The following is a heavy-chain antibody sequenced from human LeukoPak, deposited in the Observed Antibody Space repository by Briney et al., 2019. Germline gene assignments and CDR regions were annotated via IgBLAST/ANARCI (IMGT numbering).Heavy chain of an antibody. CDR2: INHSGST. V-gene: IGHV4-34*01. CDR1: GGSISSYY. Sequence: PSETLSLTCTVSGGSISSYYWSWIRQPPGKGLEWIGEINHSGSTNYNPSLKSRVTISVDTSKNQFSLKLSSVTAADTAVYYCAREESRITMVRGATPTNWFDPWGQGTLVTVSS. J-gene: IGHJ5*02. D-gene: IGHD3-10*01. CDR3: AREESRITMVRGATPTNWFDP.